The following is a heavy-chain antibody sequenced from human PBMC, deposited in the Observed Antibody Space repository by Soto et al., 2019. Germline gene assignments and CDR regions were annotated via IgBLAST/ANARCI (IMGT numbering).Heavy chain of an antibody. CDR1: GFTFSSYA. J-gene: IGHJ4*02. CDR3: AKGDYDILTGLAY. Sequence: SGGSLRLSCAASGFTFSSYAMSWVRQAPGKGLEWVSAISGSGGSTYYADSVKGRFTISRDNSKNTLYLQMNSLRAEDTAVYYCAKGDYDILTGLAYWGQGTLVTVSS. CDR2: ISGSGGST. V-gene: IGHV3-23*01. D-gene: IGHD3-9*01.